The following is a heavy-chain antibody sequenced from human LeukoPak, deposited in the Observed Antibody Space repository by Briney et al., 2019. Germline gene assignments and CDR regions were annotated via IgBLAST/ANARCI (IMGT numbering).Heavy chain of an antibody. CDR2: ISYDGSNK. CDR3: AKGRGRYSGYVGLFDY. Sequence: GSLRLSCAAPGFTFSSYGMHWVRQAPGRGLEWVAVISYDGSNKYYADSVKGRFTISRDNSKNTLYLQMNSLRAEDTAVYYCAKGRGRYSGYVGLFDYWGQGTLVTVSS. J-gene: IGHJ4*02. D-gene: IGHD5-12*01. V-gene: IGHV3-30*18. CDR1: GFTFSSYG.